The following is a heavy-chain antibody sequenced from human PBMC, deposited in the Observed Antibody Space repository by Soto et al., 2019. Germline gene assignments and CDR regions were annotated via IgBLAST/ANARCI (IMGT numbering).Heavy chain of an antibody. D-gene: IGHD6-13*01. CDR2: ISYDGSNK. CDR1: GFTFSSYG. CDR3: AKGDTSRFIAPDY. V-gene: IGHV3-30*18. J-gene: IGHJ4*02. Sequence: QVQLVESGGGVVQPGRSLRLSCAASGFTFSSYGMHWVRQAPGKGLEWVAVISYDGSNKYYADSVKGRFTISRDNSKNTLYLQMNSLRAEDTAVYYCAKGDTSRFIAPDYRGQGTLVTVSS.